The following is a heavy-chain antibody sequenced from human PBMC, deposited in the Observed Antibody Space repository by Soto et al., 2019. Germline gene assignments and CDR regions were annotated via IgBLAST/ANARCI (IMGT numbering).Heavy chain of an antibody. D-gene: IGHD3-16*02. CDR3: AKLNWGSYRYLHFDY. CDR1: GFTFSSYA. CDR2: ISGSGGST. Sequence: GGSLRLSCAASGFTFSSYAMSWVRQAPGKGLEWVSAISGSGGSTYYADSVKGRLTISRDNSKNTLYLQMNSLRAEDTAVYYCAKLNWGSYRYLHFDYWGQGTLVTVSS. V-gene: IGHV3-23*01. J-gene: IGHJ4*02.